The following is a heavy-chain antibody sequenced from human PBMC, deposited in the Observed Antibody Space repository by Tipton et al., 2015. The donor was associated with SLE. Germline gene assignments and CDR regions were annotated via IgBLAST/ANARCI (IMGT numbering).Heavy chain of an antibody. CDR2: ISSSSSTI. D-gene: IGHD6-6*01. CDR3: ARGPGGIAARPPPL. J-gene: IGHJ4*02. CDR1: GFTFSSYS. Sequence: SLRLSCAASGFTFSSYSMNWVRQAPGKGLEWVSYISSSSSTIYYADSVKGRFTISRDNAKNSLYLQMNSLRAEDTAVYYCARGPGGIAARPPPLWGQGTLVAVSS. V-gene: IGHV3-48*01.